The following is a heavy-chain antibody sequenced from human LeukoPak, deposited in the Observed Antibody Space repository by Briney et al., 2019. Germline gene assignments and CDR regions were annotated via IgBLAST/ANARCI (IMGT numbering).Heavy chain of an antibody. V-gene: IGHV4-34*01. CDR2: INHSGST. Sequence: SETLSLTCAVYGGSFSGYYWSWIRQPPVKELEWIGEINHSGSTNYNPSLKSRVTISVDTSKNQFSLKLSSVTAADTAVYYCARPPVWAPDAFDIWGQGTMVTVSS. CDR3: ARPPVWAPDAFDI. J-gene: IGHJ3*02. CDR1: GGSFSGYY. D-gene: IGHD3-16*01.